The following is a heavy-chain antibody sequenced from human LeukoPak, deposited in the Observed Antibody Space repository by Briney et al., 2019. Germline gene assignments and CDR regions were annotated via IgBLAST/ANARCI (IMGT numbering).Heavy chain of an antibody. V-gene: IGHV1-69*05. CDR1: GYTFTSYD. CDR3: ASRGSGYYFDEYFQH. D-gene: IGHD3-22*01. CDR2: IIPIFGTA. J-gene: IGHJ1*01. Sequence: GASVKVSCKASGYTFTSYDINWVRQAPGQGLEWMGRIIPIFGTANYAQKFQGRVTITTDESTSTAYMELSSLRSEDTAVYYCASRGSGYYFDEYFQHWGQGTLVTVSS.